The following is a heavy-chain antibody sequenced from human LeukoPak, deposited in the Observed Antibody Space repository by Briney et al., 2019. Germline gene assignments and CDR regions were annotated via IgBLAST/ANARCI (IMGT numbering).Heavy chain of an antibody. CDR1: GYTLTELS. D-gene: IGHD3-3*01. Sequence: ASVKVSCKVSGYTLTELSMHWVRQAPGEGLEWMGGFDPEDGETIYAQKFQGRVTMTEDTSTDTAYMELSSLRSEDTAVYYCATYTEAKYYDFWSGYPPNWFDPWGQGTLVTVSS. J-gene: IGHJ5*02. V-gene: IGHV1-24*01. CDR2: FDPEDGET. CDR3: ATYTEAKYYDFWSGYPPNWFDP.